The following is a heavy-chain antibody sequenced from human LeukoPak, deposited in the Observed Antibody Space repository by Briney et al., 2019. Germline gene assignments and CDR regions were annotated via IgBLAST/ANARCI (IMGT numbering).Heavy chain of an antibody. CDR2: INPGGGTT. V-gene: IGHV1-46*01. D-gene: IGHD1-26*01. Sequence: GASVKVSCTASGYTFTNYYLHWVRQAPGQGLEWMGMINPGGGTTTSAHKFQGRVTMTTDTSTSTVHMELSALRSEDRAVFYCARSVGATKIPVRFDYWGQGTLVTVS. J-gene: IGHJ4*02. CDR1: GYTFTNYY. CDR3: ARSVGATKIPVRFDY.